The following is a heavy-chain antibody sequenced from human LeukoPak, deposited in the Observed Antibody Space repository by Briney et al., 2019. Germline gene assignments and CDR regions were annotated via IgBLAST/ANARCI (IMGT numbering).Heavy chain of an antibody. J-gene: IGHJ3*01. CDR2: TYYRSKWYY. V-gene: IGHV6-1*01. CDR3: ARGFAIDF. Sequence: SQTLSLTCDISGHTVSINSAAWNWITQSPSRGLECLVRTYYRSKWYYDYAVSVKSRITIIPDTSKTQFSLPLNSVTADDTAVYYCARGFAIDFWGQGTMVTVSS. CDR1: GHTVSINSAA.